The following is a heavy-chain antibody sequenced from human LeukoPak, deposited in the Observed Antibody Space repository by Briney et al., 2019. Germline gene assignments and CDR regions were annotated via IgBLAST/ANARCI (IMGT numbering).Heavy chain of an antibody. V-gene: IGHV4-59*01. D-gene: IGHD3-22*01. CDR2: IYYSGST. Sequence: PSETLSLTCTVSGGSISSYYWSWIRQPPGKGLEWIAYIYYSGSTNYSPSLKSRVTISVDTSKNQFSLKLSSVTAADTAVYYCARGYPYYYDSSGQYFDYWGQGTLVTVSS. J-gene: IGHJ4*02. CDR3: ARGYPYYYDSSGQYFDY. CDR1: GGSISSYY.